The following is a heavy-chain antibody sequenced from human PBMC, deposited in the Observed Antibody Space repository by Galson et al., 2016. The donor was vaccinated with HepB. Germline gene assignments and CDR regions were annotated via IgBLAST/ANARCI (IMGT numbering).Heavy chain of an antibody. V-gene: IGHV3-7*01. D-gene: IGHD3-10*01. CDR2: IKQDRSEK. Sequence: SLRLSCAASGFTFSSRWMTWVRQAPEKGLEWVASIKQDRSEKFYVDSVKGRFTISRDNAKNSLYLQMNSLRVEDTAVYYCARASLDYGSGSLGYLGQGALVAVSS. CDR1: GFTFSSRW. CDR3: ARASLDYGSGSLGY. J-gene: IGHJ4*02.